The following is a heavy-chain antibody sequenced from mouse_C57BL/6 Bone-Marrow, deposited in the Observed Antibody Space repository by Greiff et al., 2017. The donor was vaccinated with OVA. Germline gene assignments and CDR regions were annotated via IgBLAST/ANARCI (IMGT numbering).Heavy chain of an antibody. Sequence: QVQLQQSGAELARPGASVKLSCKASGYTFTGYGISWVKQSTGQGLEWIGEIYPRNGATYYNEKFKGKATLTADKSSSTAYMELRSLTSEDSAVDFCARWNYYGSSYDYWGQGTTLTVSS. CDR1: GYTFTGYG. CDR2: IYPRNGAT. CDR3: ARWNYYGSSYDY. D-gene: IGHD1-1*01. J-gene: IGHJ2*01. V-gene: IGHV1-81*01.